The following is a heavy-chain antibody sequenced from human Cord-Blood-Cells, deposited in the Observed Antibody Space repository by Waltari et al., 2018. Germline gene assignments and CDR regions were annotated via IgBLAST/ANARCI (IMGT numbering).Heavy chain of an antibody. D-gene: IGHD3-10*01. CDR1: GFTFSSSA. CDR2: ISYDGSNK. V-gene: IGHV3-30-3*01. CDR3: ARSLGSSVVGLGN. J-gene: IGHJ4*02. Sequence: QVQLVESGGGVVQPGRSLRLPCAASGFTFSSSAMHWVRQAPGKGLEWVAVISYDGSNKYYADSVKGRFTISRDNSKNTLYLQMNSLRAEDTAVYYCARSLGSSVVGLGNWGQGTLVTVSS.